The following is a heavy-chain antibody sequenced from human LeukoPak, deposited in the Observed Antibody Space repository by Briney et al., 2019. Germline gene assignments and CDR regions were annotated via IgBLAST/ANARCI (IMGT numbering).Heavy chain of an antibody. V-gene: IGHV1-2*02. J-gene: IGHJ4*02. CDR3: ARDRVTIFGVAKYYFDY. CDR2: INPNSGGT. D-gene: IGHD3-3*01. Sequence: ASVKVSCKASGYTFTGYYMHWVRQAPGQGLEWMGWINPNSGGTNYAQKFQGRVTMTRDTSISTAYMELSRLRSDDTAVYYCARDRVTIFGVAKYYFDYWGQGTLSPSPQ. CDR1: GYTFTGYY.